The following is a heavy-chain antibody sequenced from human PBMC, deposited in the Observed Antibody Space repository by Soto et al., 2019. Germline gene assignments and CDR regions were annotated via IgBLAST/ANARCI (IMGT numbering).Heavy chain of an antibody. CDR1: GYSFTSYG. D-gene: IGHD2-21*01. CDR2: ISTYKDDT. Sequence: QVQLVQSGAEVKKPGASVKVSCKASGYSFTSYGISWVRQAPGQGLEWMGWISTYKDDTNYAQKIQGRVTMTTDTSASTGSMELRSLRSDATAVYYCARDFCDRSGDWHDVFDVWGQGTMVTVSS. V-gene: IGHV1-18*01. CDR3: ARDFCDRSGDWHDVFDV. J-gene: IGHJ3*01.